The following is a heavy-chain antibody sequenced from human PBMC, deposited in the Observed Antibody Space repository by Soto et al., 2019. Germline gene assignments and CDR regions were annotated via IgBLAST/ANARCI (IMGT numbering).Heavy chain of an antibody. CDR3: AQDSSGYYLRAHYYYGMDV. D-gene: IGHD3-22*01. CDR2: IIPIFGTA. Sequence: QVQLVQSGAEVKKPGSSVKVSCKASGGTFSSYAISWVRQAPGQGLEWMGGIIPIFGTANYAQKFQGRVTISADESTSKAYMELNSLRSEDTAVYYCAQDSSGYYLRAHYYYGMDVWGQGTTVTVSS. CDR1: GGTFSSYA. V-gene: IGHV1-69*01. J-gene: IGHJ6*02.